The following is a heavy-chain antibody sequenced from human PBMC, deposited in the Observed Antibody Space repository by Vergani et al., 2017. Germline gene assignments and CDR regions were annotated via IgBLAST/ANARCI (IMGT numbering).Heavy chain of an antibody. D-gene: IGHD2-2*01. J-gene: IGHJ4*02. Sequence: DVHLAESGGGFFQPGGFLRLSCSASGFSFNSYWMHWVRQVPGKGLLWVSRIKSDGSITAYADSVKGRFTISRDNAQNTLYLQMNSLRAEDTAVYYCATVKDIVVVPAAPTDYWGQGTLVTVSS. CDR2: IKSDGSIT. CDR3: ATVKDIVVVPAAPTDY. CDR1: GFSFNSYW. V-gene: IGHV3-74*03.